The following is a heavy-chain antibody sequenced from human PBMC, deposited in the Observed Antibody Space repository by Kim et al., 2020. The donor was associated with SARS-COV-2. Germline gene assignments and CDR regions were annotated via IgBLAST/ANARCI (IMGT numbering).Heavy chain of an antibody. CDR1: GGSISSGSYY. Sequence: SETLSLTCTVSGGSISSGSYYWSWIRQPAGKGLEWIGRIYTSGSTNYNPSLKSRVTISVDTSKNQFSLKLSSVTAADTAVYYCARGSLDTEDRGAFDIWGQGTMVTVSS. D-gene: IGHD2-15*01. CDR3: ARGSLDTEDRGAFDI. J-gene: IGHJ3*02. V-gene: IGHV4-61*02. CDR2: IYTSGST.